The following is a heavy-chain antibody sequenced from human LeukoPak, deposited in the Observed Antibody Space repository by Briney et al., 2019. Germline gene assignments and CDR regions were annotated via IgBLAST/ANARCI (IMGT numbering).Heavy chain of an antibody. D-gene: IGHD6-13*01. V-gene: IGHV4-30-4*01. J-gene: IGHJ1*01. CDR1: GGSISSGDYY. Sequence: PSETLSLTCTVSGGSISSGDYYWSWIRQPPGKGLEWIGYIYYSGSTYYNPSLKSRVTTSVDTSKNQFSLKLSSVTAADTAVYYCARSAYSSSWSEYFQHWGQGTLVTVSS. CDR3: ARSAYSSSWSEYFQH. CDR2: IYYSGST.